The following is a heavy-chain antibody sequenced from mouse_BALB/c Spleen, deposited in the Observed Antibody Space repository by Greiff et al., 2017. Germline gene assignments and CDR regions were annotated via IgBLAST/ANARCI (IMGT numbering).Heavy chain of an antibody. J-gene: IGHJ4*01. CDR1: GFNIKDTY. Sequence: VHVKQSGAELVKPGASVKLSCTASGFNIKDTYMHWVKQRPEQGLEWIGRIDPANGNTKYDPKFQGKATITADTSSNTAYLQLSSLTSEDTAVYYCADGKDYAMDYWGQGTSVTVSS. CDR3: ADGKDYAMDY. CDR2: IDPANGNT. V-gene: IGHV14-3*02. D-gene: IGHD1-1*01.